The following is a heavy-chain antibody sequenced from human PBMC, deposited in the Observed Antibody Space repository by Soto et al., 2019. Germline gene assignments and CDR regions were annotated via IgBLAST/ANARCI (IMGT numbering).Heavy chain of an antibody. Sequence: QVHLQESGPGLVKPSETLSLTCIVSGGSISSYYWSWIRQPPGKGLEWIGYIYYSGGTNYNPSLKSGVTISVDTSNNQFSLRLCSVTAADTAVYYCARPTKGGAFDLWGQGTMVTVSS. CDR2: IYYSGGT. V-gene: IGHV4-59*08. CDR1: GGSISSYY. CDR3: ARPTKGGAFDL. J-gene: IGHJ3*01.